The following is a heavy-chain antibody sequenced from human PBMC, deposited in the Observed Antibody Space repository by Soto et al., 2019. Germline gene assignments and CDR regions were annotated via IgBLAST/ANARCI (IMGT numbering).Heavy chain of an antibody. D-gene: IGHD3-10*01. V-gene: IGHV3-66*01. CDR3: ARDGSSRPTEC. CDR2: IYSGGSDTT. CDR1: GFTISSYY. J-gene: IGHJ4*02. Sequence: EVQLVESGGGLVQPGGSLRLSCAASGFTISSYYMSWVRQAPGKGLEWVSVIYSGGSDTTYYAGSVKGRFTISRDISKNTVYLQMNSLRAEDTAVYYCARDGSSRPTECWGQGTLVTVSS.